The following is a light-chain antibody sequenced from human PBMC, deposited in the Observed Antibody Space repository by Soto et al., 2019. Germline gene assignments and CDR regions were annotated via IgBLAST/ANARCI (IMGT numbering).Light chain of an antibody. J-gene: IGKJ3*01. V-gene: IGKV4-1*01. CDR3: QQYYSTPFT. CDR1: QSVLYSSTNRNY. Sequence: DIVMTQSPDSLAVSLGERATINCKSSQSVLYSSTNRNYLAWYQHKPGQPPKLLIYWASTRESGVPDRFSGSGSGTDFTLTISSLQAEDVAVYYCQQYYSTPFTFGPGTKVDIK. CDR2: WAS.